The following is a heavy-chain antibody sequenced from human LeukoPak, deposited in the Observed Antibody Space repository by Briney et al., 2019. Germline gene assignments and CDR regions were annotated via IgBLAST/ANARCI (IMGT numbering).Heavy chain of an antibody. CDR3: ARDDSSLAGAFDI. J-gene: IGHJ3*02. D-gene: IGHD3-22*01. V-gene: IGHV3-11*05. Sequence: GGSLRLSCAASGYIFSDYNINWIRQAPGKGLEWVSYISSSSSYTNYADSVKGRFTISRDNAKNSLYLQMNSLRADDTAVYYCARDDSSLAGAFDIWGQGTMVTVSS. CDR1: GYIFSDYN. CDR2: ISSSSSYT.